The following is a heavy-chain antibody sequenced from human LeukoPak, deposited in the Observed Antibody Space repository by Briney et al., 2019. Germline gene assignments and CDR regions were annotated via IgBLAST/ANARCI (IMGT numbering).Heavy chain of an antibody. CDR2: INHSGST. V-gene: IGHV4-34*01. Sequence: PSETLSLTCAVYGGSFSGYYWSWIRQPPGKGLEWIGEINHSGSTNYNPSLKSRVTISVDTSKNQFSLKLSSVTVADTAVYYCATGDFYVAFDYWGQGTLVTVSS. D-gene: IGHD2/OR15-2a*01. J-gene: IGHJ4*02. CDR3: ATGDFYVAFDY. CDR1: GGSFSGYY.